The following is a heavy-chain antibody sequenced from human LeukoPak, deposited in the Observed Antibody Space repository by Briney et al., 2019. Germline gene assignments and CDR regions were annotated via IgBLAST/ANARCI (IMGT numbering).Heavy chain of an antibody. J-gene: IGHJ4*02. CDR1: GYSISSGFY. CDR2: IYHSGST. D-gene: IGHD1-7*01. V-gene: IGHV4-38-2*02. CDR3: AGCRITGTRPFDY. Sequence: SETLSLTCTVSGYSISSGFYWGWIRQPPGKGLEWLGSIYHSGSTYYNPSLKSRVTISVDTSEHQFSLKLSSVTAADTAVYYCAGCRITGTRPFDYWGQGTLVTVSS.